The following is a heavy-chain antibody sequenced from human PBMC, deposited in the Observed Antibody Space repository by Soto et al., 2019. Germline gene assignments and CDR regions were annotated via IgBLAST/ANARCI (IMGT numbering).Heavy chain of an antibody. D-gene: IGHD6-19*01. CDR1: GGSISSYY. Sequence: SETLSLTCTVSGGSISSYYWSWIRQPPGKGLEWIGYIYYSGSTNYNPSLKSRVTISVDTSKNQFSLKLSSVTAADTAVYYCARYSVWVAGTVFDYWGQGTLVTVSS. CDR2: IYYSGST. J-gene: IGHJ4*02. V-gene: IGHV4-59*01. CDR3: ARYSVWVAGTVFDY.